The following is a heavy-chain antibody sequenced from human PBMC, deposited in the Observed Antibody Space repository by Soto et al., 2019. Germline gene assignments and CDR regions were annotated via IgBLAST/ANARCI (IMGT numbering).Heavy chain of an antibody. V-gene: IGHV3-23*01. D-gene: IGHD6-6*01. CDR2: ISASGAYT. Sequence: EVHLLESGGGLVQPGGSLRLSCAASGFTFSSYAVSWARQTPGKGLEWVSIISASGAYTYYADSVKGRFTISRDNSKNTLYLQMRSLRAGDTATYYCAKEVIAARPYYFDYWGQGTLVTVSS. J-gene: IGHJ4*02. CDR1: GFTFSSYA. CDR3: AKEVIAARPYYFDY.